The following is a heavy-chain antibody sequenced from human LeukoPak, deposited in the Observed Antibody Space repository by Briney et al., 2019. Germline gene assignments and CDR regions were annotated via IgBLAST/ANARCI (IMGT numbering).Heavy chain of an antibody. Sequence: KTSETLSLTCTVSGGSISSYYWSWIRQPPGKGLEWIGYIYYSGSTNYNPSLKSRVTISVDTSKNQFSLKLSSVTAADTAVYYCARHSTWGVDTAMAYDYWGQGTLVTVSS. CDR2: IYYSGST. D-gene: IGHD5-18*01. V-gene: IGHV4-59*08. CDR3: ARHSTWGVDTAMAYDY. CDR1: GGSISSYY. J-gene: IGHJ4*02.